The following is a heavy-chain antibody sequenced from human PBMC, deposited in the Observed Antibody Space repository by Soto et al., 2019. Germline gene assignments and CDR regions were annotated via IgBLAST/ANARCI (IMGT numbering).Heavy chain of an antibody. J-gene: IGHJ4*02. V-gene: IGHV5-51*01. D-gene: IGHD3-22*01. CDR3: ARYYDSSGYLDY. Sequence: GESLKISCKGSGYSFTSYWIGWVRQMPGKGLEWMGIIYPTDSDTRYSPSFQGQVTISADESISTTYLQWTSLKASDTAMYCCARYYDSSGYLDYWAQGTMVTVSS. CDR1: GYSFTSYW. CDR2: IYPTDSDT.